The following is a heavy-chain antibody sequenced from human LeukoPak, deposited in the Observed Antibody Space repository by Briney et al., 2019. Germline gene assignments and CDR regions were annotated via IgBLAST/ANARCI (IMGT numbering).Heavy chain of an antibody. CDR2: ISSSSSYI. J-gene: IGHJ4*02. CDR1: GFTFSSYS. Sequence: NPGGSLRLSCAASGFTFSSYSMNSVRQAPGQGLEWVSSISSSSSYIYYADSVKGRFTISRDNAKNSLYLQMNSLRAEDTAVYYCARLSRAAAGRWGQGTLVTVSS. V-gene: IGHV3-21*01. D-gene: IGHD6-13*01. CDR3: ARLSRAAAGR.